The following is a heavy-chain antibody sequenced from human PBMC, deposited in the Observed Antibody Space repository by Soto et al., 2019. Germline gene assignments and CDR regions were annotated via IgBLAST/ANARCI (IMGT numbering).Heavy chain of an antibody. CDR3: ARALSGYSYGFELIENWFDP. D-gene: IGHD5-18*01. Sequence: SETLSLTCAVSGGSISSGGYSWSWIRQPPGKGLEWIGYIYHSGSTYYNPSLKSRVTISVDRSKNQFSLKLSSVTAADTAVYYCARALSGYSYGFELIENWFDPWGQGTLVTVSS. CDR2: IYHSGST. V-gene: IGHV4-30-2*01. CDR1: GGSISSGGYS. J-gene: IGHJ5*02.